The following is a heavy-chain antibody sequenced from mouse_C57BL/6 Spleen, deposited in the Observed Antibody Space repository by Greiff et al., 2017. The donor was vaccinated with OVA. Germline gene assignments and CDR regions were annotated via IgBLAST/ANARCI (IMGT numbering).Heavy chain of an antibody. V-gene: IGHV1-52*01. J-gene: IGHJ1*03. D-gene: IGHD1-1*01. CDR2: IDPSDSET. Sequence: QVQLQQPGAELVRPGSSVKLSCKASGYTFTSYWMHWVKQRPIQGLEWIGNIDPSDSETHYNQKFKDKATLTVDKSSSTAYMQLSSLTSEDSAVYYCARIHYYGSSPWYFDGWGTGTTVTVSS. CDR3: ARIHYYGSSPWYFDG. CDR1: GYTFTSYW.